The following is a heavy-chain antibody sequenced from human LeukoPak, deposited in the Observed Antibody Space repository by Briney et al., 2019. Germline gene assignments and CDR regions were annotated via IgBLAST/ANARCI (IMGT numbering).Heavy chain of an antibody. CDR1: GGSISSYY. Sequence: SETLSLTCTVSGGSISSYYWSWIRQPPGKGLEWIGSIYYSGSTYYNPSLKSRVTISVDTSKNQFSLKLSSVTAADTAVYYCAHDYGDYFEDWFDPWGQGTLVTVSS. CDR2: IYYSGST. D-gene: IGHD4-17*01. V-gene: IGHV4-59*05. J-gene: IGHJ5*02. CDR3: AHDYGDYFEDWFDP.